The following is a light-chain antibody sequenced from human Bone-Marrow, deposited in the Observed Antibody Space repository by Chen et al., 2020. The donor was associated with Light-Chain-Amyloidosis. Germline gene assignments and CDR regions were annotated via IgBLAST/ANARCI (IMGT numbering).Light chain of an antibody. Sequence: EIVLTQSPGTLSLSPGEGANLSCRASQTISSNYLTWYQQKFGQAPRLLIYGSSSRATGIPDRFSGSGSGTDFRLTINRLEPEDFAMYYCQQYGTSPLTLGGGTKVEIK. J-gene: IGKJ4*01. V-gene: IGKV3-20*01. CDR1: QTISSNY. CDR3: QQYGTSPLT. CDR2: GSS.